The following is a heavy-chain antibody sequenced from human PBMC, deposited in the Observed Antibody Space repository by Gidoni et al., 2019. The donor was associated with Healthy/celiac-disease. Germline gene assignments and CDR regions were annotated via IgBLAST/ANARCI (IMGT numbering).Heavy chain of an antibody. J-gene: IGHJ2*01. CDR3: AKVVVGNCSSTSCSYWYFDL. Sequence: EVQLLESGGGLVQHGFTFSSYAMSWVRQAPGKGLEWVSAISGSGGSTYYADSVKGRFTISRDNSKNTLYLQMNSLRAEDTAVYYCAKVVVGNCSSTSCSYWYFDLWGRGTLVTVSS. CDR2: ISGSGGST. D-gene: IGHD2-2*01. CDR1: FTFSSYA. V-gene: IGHV3-23*01.